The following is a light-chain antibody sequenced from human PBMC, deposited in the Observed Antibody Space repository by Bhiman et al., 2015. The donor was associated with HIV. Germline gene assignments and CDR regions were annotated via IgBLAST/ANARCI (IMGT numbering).Light chain of an antibody. CDR1: SSNIGNNY. CDR2: DTD. CDR3: QSYDLSLSGVV. V-gene: IGLV1-51*01. J-gene: IGLJ2*01. Sequence: QSVLTQPPSVSAAPGQRVTVSCSGSSSNIGNNYVSWYQQLPGAAPKLLIYDTDKRPSGIPDRFSGSKSGTSASLAITGLQPEDEADYYCQSYDLSLSGVVFGGGTKLTVL.